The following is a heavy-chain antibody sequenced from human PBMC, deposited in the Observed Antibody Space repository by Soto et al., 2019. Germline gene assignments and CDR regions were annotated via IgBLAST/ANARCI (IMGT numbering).Heavy chain of an antibody. CDR3: ARGTRHDFWSGYYMSGDY. V-gene: IGHV1-3*01. D-gene: IGHD3-3*01. CDR1: GYTFTSYA. J-gene: IGHJ4*02. CDR2: INAGNGNT. Sequence: QVQLVQSGAEVKKPGASVKVSCKASGYTFTSYAMHWVRQAPGQRLEWLGRINAGNGNTKYSQKFQGRVTITRDTSASTAYMELSRLRSEDTAVYYCARGTRHDFWSGYYMSGDYWGQGTLVTVSS.